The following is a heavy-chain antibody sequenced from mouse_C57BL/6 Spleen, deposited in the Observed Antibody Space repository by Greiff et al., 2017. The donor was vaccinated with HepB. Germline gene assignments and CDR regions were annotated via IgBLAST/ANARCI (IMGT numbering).Heavy chain of an antibody. CDR1: GYSITSGYD. Sequence: EVKLQESGPGMVKPSQSLSLTCTVTGYSITSGYDWHWIRHFPGNKLEWMGYISYSGSTNYNPSLKSRISITHDTSKNHFFLKLNSVTTEDTATYYCAREGYYGSPFAYWGQGTLVTVSA. CDR3: AREGYYGSPFAY. CDR2: ISYSGST. D-gene: IGHD1-1*01. J-gene: IGHJ3*01. V-gene: IGHV3-1*01.